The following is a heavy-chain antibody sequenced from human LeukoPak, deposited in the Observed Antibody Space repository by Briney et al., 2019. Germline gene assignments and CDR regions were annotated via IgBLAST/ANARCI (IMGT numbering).Heavy chain of an antibody. CDR3: ARGGSGWHLDY. CDR2: INSDGSEG. D-gene: IGHD6-19*01. J-gene: IGHJ4*02. CDR1: GFTFSGFW. V-gene: IGHV3-7*01. Sequence: GGSLRLSCAVAGFTFSGFWMSWSRQAPGKGLERVASINSDGSEGYYADVVKGRFTISRDNAKNSLYLQMNTLRAEETAVYFCARGGSGWHLDYWGQGILVTVSS.